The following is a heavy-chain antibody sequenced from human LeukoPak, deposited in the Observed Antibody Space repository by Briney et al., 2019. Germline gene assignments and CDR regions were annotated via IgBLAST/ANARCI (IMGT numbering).Heavy chain of an antibody. J-gene: IGHJ6*02. CDR3: ASSIVVVPAAYYYYYGMDV. CDR2: ISSSGSTI. CDR1: GFTFSDYY. Sequence: GGSLRLSRAASGFTFSDYYMSWIRQAPGKGLEWVSYISSSGSTIYYADSVKGRFTISRDNAKNSLYLQMNSLRAEDTAVYYCASSIVVVPAAYYYYYGMDVWGQGTTVTVSS. D-gene: IGHD2-2*01. V-gene: IGHV3-11*01.